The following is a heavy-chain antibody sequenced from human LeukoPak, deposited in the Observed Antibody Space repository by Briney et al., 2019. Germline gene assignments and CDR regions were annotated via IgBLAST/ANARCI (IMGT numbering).Heavy chain of an antibody. CDR2: IYYSGST. J-gene: IGHJ4*02. D-gene: IGHD6-13*01. Sequence: SETLSLTCTVSGGSISSYYWSGIRQPPGKGREWIGYIYYSGSTNYNPSLKSRVTISVDTSKNQFSLKLSSVTAADTAVYYCARAAAGPYYFDYWGQGTLVTVSS. V-gene: IGHV4-59*01. CDR3: ARAAAGPYYFDY. CDR1: GGSISSYY.